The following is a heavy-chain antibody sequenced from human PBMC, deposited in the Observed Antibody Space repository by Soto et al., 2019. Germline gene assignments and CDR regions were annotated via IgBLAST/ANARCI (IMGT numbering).Heavy chain of an antibody. D-gene: IGHD3-10*01. J-gene: IGHJ6*02. Sequence: GGSLRLSCAASGFTFSSYSMNWVRQAPGKGLEWVSSISSSSSYIYYADSVKGRFTISRDNAKNSLYLQMNSLRAEDTAVYYCATPKDPSGSYYHYYGMDVWGQGTTVTAP. CDR2: ISSSSSYI. CDR3: ATPKDPSGSYYHYYGMDV. CDR1: GFTFSSYS. V-gene: IGHV3-21*01.